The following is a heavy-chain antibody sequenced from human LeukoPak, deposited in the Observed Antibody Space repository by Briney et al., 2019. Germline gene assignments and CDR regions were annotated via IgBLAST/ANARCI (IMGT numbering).Heavy chain of an antibody. Sequence: SETLSLTCTVSSGSISSYYWSWIRQPAGKGLEWIGRIYTSGSTNYNPSLKSRVTMSVDTSKNQFSLKLSSVTAADTAVYYCALDYDSSGCFDYWGQGTLVTVSS. V-gene: IGHV4-4*07. CDR1: SGSISSYY. CDR2: IYTSGST. D-gene: IGHD3-22*01. CDR3: ALDYDSSGCFDY. J-gene: IGHJ4*02.